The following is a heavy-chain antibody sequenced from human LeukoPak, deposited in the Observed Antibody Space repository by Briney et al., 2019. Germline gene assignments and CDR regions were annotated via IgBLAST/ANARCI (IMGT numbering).Heavy chain of an antibody. CDR3: ARWLYSDTAMVYYFDY. CDR1: GASISSYY. J-gene: IGHJ4*02. V-gene: IGHV4-59*01. CDR2: IYYSGST. Sequence: PSETLSLTCTVSGASISSYYWSWIRQPPGKGLEGIGYIYYSGSTNYNPSLKSRVTISVDTSKNQFSLKLSSVTAADTAVYYCARWLYSDTAMVYYFDYWGQGTLVTVSS. D-gene: IGHD5-18*01.